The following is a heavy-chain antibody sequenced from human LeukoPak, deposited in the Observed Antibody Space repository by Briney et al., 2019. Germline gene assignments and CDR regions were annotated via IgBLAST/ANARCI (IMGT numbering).Heavy chain of an antibody. CDR1: GYTFSSYD. V-gene: IGHV1-8*02. Sequence: ASVKVSCKASGYTFSSYDINWVRQATGQGLEWMGRMNPSSGNTNYAQKFQGRVTMTRSTSTSTAYLELSSLRSDDTAVYYCARGGWVNDDSGALFGMDVWGQGTTVTVSS. CDR3: ARGGWVNDDSGALFGMDV. D-gene: IGHD3-10*01. J-gene: IGHJ6*02. CDR2: MNPSSGNT.